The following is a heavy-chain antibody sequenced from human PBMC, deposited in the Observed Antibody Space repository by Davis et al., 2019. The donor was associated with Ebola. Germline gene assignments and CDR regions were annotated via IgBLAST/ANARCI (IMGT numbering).Heavy chain of an antibody. CDR1: GGSISSGGYS. J-gene: IGHJ4*02. CDR2: IYHSGST. D-gene: IGHD4-17*01. Sequence: MPSETLSLTCAVSGGSISSGGYSWSWIRQPPGKGLEWIGYIYHSGSTYYNPSLKSRVTISVDTSKNQFSLKLSSVTAADTAVYYCARRLGYGDYCFDYWGQGSLVTVSS. CDR3: ARRLGYGDYCFDY. V-gene: IGHV4-30-4*07.